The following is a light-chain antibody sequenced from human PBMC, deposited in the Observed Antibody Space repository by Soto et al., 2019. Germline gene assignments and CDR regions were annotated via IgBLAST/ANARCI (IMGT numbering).Light chain of an antibody. V-gene: IGLV1-40*01. Sequence: QSVLTQPPSVSGAPGQRVTISCTGSSSNIGAGYDVHWYQQVPGTAPKLLIHNNNNRPSGVPDRFSGSKSGTSASLAISGLQAEDDDDYYCQSYDNSLTGSLFGGGTKLTVL. CDR2: NNN. CDR1: SSNIGAGYD. CDR3: QSYDNSLTGSL. J-gene: IGLJ2*01.